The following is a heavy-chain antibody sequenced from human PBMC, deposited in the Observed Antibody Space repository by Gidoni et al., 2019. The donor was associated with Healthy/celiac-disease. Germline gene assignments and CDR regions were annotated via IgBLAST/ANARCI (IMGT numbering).Heavy chain of an antibody. CDR3: AGHSSGNPEFDY. CDR1: VGSISGYY. CDR2: IYYSGGT. V-gene: IGHV4-59*01. J-gene: IGHJ4*02. D-gene: IGHD2-15*01. Sequence: QVQLQESVAGLVKPSETLSLTCTVSVGSISGYYWSWIRQPPGKGLEWIGYIYYSGGTNYNPSLKSRVTISVDTSKNQFSLKLNSVTAADTAVYYCAGHSSGNPEFDYWGQGTLVTVSS.